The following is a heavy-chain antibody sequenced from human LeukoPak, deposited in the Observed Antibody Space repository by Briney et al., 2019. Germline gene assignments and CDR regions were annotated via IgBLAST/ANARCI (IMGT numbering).Heavy chain of an antibody. V-gene: IGHV3-23*01. D-gene: IGHD3/OR15-3a*01. CDR3: AKAHLLDWLLPFDY. CDR1: GFIFNNYA. CDR2: ISGSGGST. Sequence: GGSLRLSCAASGFIFNNYAMSWVRQAPGKGLEWVSTISGSGGSTYYADSVKGRFTISRDNSKNTLYLQMNSLRGEDTAVYYCAKAHLLDWLLPFDYWGQGTLVTVSS. J-gene: IGHJ4*02.